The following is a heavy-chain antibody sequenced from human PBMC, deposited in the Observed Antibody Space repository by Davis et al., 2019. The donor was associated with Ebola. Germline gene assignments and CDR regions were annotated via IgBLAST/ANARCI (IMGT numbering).Heavy chain of an antibody. CDR3: VRTTYGAPEY. CDR2: VSWNRDNI. D-gene: IGHD1-7*01. CDR1: GFTFDDYA. J-gene: IGHJ4*02. Sequence: SLKISCAASGFTFDDYAMHWVRQAPGKGLEWVSGVSWNRDNIGYADSVRGRFTISRDNAKSTLYLQMNSLTAEDTAAYYCVRTTYGAPEYWGQGTLVTVSS. V-gene: IGHV3-9*01.